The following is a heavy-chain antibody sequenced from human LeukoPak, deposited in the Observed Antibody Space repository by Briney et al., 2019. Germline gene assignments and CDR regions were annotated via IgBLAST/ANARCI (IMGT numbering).Heavy chain of an antibody. Sequence: GRSLRLSCAASGFAFSSYAMHWVRQAPGKGLEWVAIISYDGIIEDYSDSVKGRFTISRDNFKNTLFLQMNSLRDEDTAVYYCARHYYYMDVWGKGTTVTVSS. CDR3: ARHYYYMDV. V-gene: IGHV3-30*04. CDR2: ISYDGIIE. J-gene: IGHJ6*03. CDR1: GFAFSSYA.